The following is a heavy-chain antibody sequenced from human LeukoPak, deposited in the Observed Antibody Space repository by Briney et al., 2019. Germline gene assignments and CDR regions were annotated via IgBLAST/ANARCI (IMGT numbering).Heavy chain of an antibody. CDR2: ITSTGSYI. J-gene: IGHJ3*02. CDR3: AREATTFDAFGI. V-gene: IGHV3-21*01. CDR1: AFSFSDYN. D-gene: IGHD4-17*01. Sequence: GGSLRLSCAASAFSFSDYNMNWVRQAPGKGLEWVSSITSTGSYIYYADSVKGRFTISRDNAKNSLFLQLNSLRAEDTAVYYCAREATTFDAFGIWGQGTMVTVSS.